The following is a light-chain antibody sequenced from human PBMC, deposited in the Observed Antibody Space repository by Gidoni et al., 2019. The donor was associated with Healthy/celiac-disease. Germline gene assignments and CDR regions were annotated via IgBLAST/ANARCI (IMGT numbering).Light chain of an antibody. CDR2: WAS. J-gene: IGKJ2*01. Sequence: DIVMTQSPDSLAVSLGERATINCKSSQSVLYSSNNKNYLAWYQQKPGQPPKLLIYWASTRASGVPDRFSGSGSGTDFTLTISSLQAEDVAVSYCQQYYSTPGTFXQXTKLEIK. CDR1: QSVLYSSNNKNY. CDR3: QQYYSTPGT. V-gene: IGKV4-1*01.